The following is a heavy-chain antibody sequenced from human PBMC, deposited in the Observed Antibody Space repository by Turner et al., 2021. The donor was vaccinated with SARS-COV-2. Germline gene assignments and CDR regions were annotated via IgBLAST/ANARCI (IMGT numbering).Heavy chain of an antibody. CDR3: AVEAPSGYYGMDV. D-gene: IGHD3-3*01. CDR1: GFRFSRCW. J-gene: IGHJ6*02. V-gene: IGHV3-7*01. Sequence: EVQLVESGGVLVQPGGSLSLSCAASGFRFSRCWMHWGRQAPGEGIEWVANRKKDGSEQYYVDSVRGRFTISRDNAKNSLYLEMSSLRAEDTAVYFCAVEAPSGYYGMDVWGQGTTVTVSS. CDR2: RKKDGSEQ.